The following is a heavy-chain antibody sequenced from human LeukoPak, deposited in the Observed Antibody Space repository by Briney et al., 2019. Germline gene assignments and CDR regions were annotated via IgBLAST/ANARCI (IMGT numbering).Heavy chain of an antibody. CDR2: IYYSGST. J-gene: IGHJ5*02. V-gene: IGHV4-61*08. D-gene: IGHD4-23*01. Sequence: PSETLSLTCTVSGGSISSGGYYWTWIRQPPGKGLEWIGYIYYSGSTNYNPSLKSRVTISVDTSKNQFSLKLSSVTAADTAVYYCARHPAPPYGGVPPPEFDPWGQGTLVTVSS. CDR3: ARHPAPPYGGVPPPEFDP. CDR1: GGSISSGGYY.